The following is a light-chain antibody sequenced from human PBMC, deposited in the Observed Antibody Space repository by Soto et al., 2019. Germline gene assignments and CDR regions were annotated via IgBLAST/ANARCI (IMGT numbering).Light chain of an antibody. CDR1: QSINNW. J-gene: IGKJ4*01. CDR3: QQYDNYPLT. Sequence: GDRVTITCRASQSINNWLAWYQQKPGKAPKFLIYDASILESGVPSRFSGSASGTEFTLTITTLQPGDFATYYCQQYDNYPLTFGGGTKVDIK. V-gene: IGKV1-5*01. CDR2: DAS.